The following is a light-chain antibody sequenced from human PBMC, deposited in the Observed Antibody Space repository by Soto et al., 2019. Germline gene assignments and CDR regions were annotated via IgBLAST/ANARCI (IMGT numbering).Light chain of an antibody. V-gene: IGKV3-20*01. CDR2: DAS. Sequence: EIVLTQSPRTLSLSPGERATLSCRASQSVSGTYLAWYQQRPGQAPRLLIYDASNRATGVPDRFSGSGSGTEFTLTISRLEPEDFAVYYCQQYGTSPQYTFGQGTKLEIK. CDR1: QSVSGTY. CDR3: QQYGTSPQYT. J-gene: IGKJ2*01.